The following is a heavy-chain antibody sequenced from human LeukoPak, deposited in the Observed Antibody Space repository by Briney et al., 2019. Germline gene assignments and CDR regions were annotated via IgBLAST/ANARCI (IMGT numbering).Heavy chain of an antibody. CDR1: SWSFIGYY. Sequence: SETLSLTCAVYSWSFIGYYWSWIRQPPGKGLEWIGEINHSGSTNYNPSLKSRVTISVDTSKNQFSLKLSSVTAADAAVYYCARVSYYDSSGNRGAFDYWGQGTLVTVSS. CDR2: INHSGST. J-gene: IGHJ4*02. V-gene: IGHV4-34*01. D-gene: IGHD3-22*01. CDR3: ARVSYYDSSGNRGAFDY.